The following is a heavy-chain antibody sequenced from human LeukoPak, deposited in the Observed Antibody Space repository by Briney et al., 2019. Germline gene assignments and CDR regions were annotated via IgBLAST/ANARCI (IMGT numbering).Heavy chain of an antibody. D-gene: IGHD3-10*01. CDR1: GFTFISYW. V-gene: IGHV3-7*03. J-gene: IGHJ4*02. CDR2: IKQDGSEK. Sequence: GSLLLSCAASGFTFISYWMSWVRQAPGKGLEWVANIKQDGSEKYYVDSVKGRFTISRDNDKNSLYLQMNSLRAEDTAVYYCARDQMVRGVISFGYWGQGTLVTVSS. CDR3: ARDQMVRGVISFGY.